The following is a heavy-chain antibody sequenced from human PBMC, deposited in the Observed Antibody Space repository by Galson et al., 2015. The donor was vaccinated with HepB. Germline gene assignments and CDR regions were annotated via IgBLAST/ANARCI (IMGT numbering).Heavy chain of an antibody. CDR3: ATAAYYDFCSSYYTLWRY. D-gene: IGHD3-3*01. CDR2: VDPGDGET. Sequence: CKVSGYTLAELSLHWVRQAPGQGLEGMGGVDPGDGETIYAQKFQDRVTMTEDTSTDTAYMELSSLRSDDTAVYYCATAAYYDFCSSYYTLWRYWGQGTLVTVSS. CDR1: GYTLAELS. J-gene: IGHJ4*02. V-gene: IGHV1-24*01.